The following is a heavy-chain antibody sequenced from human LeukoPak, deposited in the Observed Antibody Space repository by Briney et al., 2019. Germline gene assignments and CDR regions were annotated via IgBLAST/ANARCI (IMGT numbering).Heavy chain of an antibody. CDR2: INHSGST. CDR3: ARRDHFYDSSGYYSFDY. CDR1: GVSFSGYY. D-gene: IGHD3-22*01. J-gene: IGHJ4*02. Sequence: SETLSLTCAVYGVSFSGYYWSWIRQPPGKGLEWIGEINHSGSTNYNPSLKSRVTISVDTSKNQFSLKLSSVTAADTAVYYCARRDHFYDSSGYYSFDYWGQGTLVTVSS. V-gene: IGHV4-34*01.